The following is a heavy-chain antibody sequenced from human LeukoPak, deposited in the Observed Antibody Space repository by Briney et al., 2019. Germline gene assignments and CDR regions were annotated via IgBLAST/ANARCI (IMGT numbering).Heavy chain of an antibody. CDR3: ARGSIAAYPDY. Sequence: SETLSLTCTVSGGSISSHYSSHYWSWIRQPAGKGLEWIGRIYASGSTNYNPSLRSRVTMSVDTSKNQFSLRMSSVTAADTAVYYCARGSIAAYPDYWGQGTLVTVSS. V-gene: IGHV4-4*07. CDR1: GGSISSHYSSHY. CDR2: IYASGST. D-gene: IGHD6-6*01. J-gene: IGHJ4*02.